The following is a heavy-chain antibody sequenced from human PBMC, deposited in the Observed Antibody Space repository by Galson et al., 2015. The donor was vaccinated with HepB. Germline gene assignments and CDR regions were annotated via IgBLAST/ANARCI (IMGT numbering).Heavy chain of an antibody. CDR2: INPSGGST. V-gene: IGHV1-46*03. CDR1: GYTFTSYY. J-gene: IGHJ4*02. Sequence: SVKVSCKASGYTFTSYYMHWVRQAPGQGLEWMGIINPSGGSTSYAQKFQGRVTMTRDTSTSTVYMELSSLRSEDTAVYYCARGGRVLRYCSGGSCYSLWDYWGREPWSPSPQ. D-gene: IGHD2-15*01. CDR3: ARGGRVLRYCSGGSCYSLWDY.